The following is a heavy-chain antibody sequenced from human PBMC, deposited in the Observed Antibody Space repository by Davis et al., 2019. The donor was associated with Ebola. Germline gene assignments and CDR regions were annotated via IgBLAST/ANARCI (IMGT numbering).Heavy chain of an antibody. D-gene: IGHD3-10*01. CDR1: GGTFSSYA. Sequence: SVKVSCKASGGTFSSYAISWVRQAPGQGLEWMGGIIPIFGTANYAQKFQGRVTITADESTSTAYMELRSLRSDDTAVYYCARDRDTMVQGYREDFDYWGQGTLVTVSS. J-gene: IGHJ4*02. CDR2: IIPIFGTA. V-gene: IGHV1-69*13. CDR3: ARDRDTMVQGYREDFDY.